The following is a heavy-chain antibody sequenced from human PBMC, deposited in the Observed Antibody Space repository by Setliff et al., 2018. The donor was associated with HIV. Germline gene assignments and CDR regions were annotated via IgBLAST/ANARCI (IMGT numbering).Heavy chain of an antibody. CDR1: NDSISNYY. CDR3: ARSIARDYWYFGH. Sequence: SETLSLTCTVSNDSISNYYWSWIRQPPGKGLESIGFLHHSGTPIYNPSFKSRVRISVDTSKNRISLNLSSATAADTAVYYCARSIARDYWYFGHWGRGSLVTSPQ. D-gene: IGHD6-6*01. CDR2: LHHSGTP. V-gene: IGHV4-59*01. J-gene: IGHJ2*01.